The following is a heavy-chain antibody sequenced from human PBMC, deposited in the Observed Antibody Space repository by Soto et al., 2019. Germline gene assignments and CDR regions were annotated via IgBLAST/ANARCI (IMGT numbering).Heavy chain of an antibody. V-gene: IGHV3-30*18. J-gene: IGHJ4*02. CDR2: ISDDGGNT. CDR3: AKVRGHFYFDP. Sequence: GGSLRLSCAASGFTFSSYGTHWVRQAPGKGLEWVAVISDDGGNTYYADSVKGRFTISRDNSKNTLYLQMNSLRAEDTAVYYCAKVRGHFYFDPWGQGTLVTVSS. D-gene: IGHD3-3*02. CDR1: GFTFSSYG.